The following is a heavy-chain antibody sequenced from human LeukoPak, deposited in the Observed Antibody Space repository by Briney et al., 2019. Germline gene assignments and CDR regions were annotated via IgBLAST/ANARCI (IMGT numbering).Heavy chain of an antibody. D-gene: IGHD3-9*01. CDR2: IKEDGSER. J-gene: IGHJ4*02. CDR3: ARSLTRNAY. CDR1: GFAFGSYW. Sequence: GGSLRLSCSASGFAFGSYWMNWVRQAPGKGLEWVANIKEDGSERYYVDSVKGRFTISRDNAKNSLYLQMNSLRAEDMAVYYCARSLTRNAYWGQGTLVTVSS. V-gene: IGHV3-7*01.